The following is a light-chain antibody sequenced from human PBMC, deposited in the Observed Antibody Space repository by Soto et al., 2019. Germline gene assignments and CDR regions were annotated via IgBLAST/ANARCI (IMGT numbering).Light chain of an antibody. Sequence: DMWMSQFPSSPRASVGVSVTITWRARQGIIHYLAWYQKRPGKVPKLLIYEASNLQSGVPSRFRGIASGKAFTPTVSRLQPEECAPYSCQHLNSYPITFRQGTRLEIK. J-gene: IGKJ5*01. CDR3: QHLNSYPIT. CDR2: EAS. CDR1: QGIIHY. V-gene: IGKV1-16*01.